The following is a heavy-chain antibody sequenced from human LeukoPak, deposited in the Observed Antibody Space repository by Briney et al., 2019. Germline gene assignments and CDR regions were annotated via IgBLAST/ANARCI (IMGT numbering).Heavy chain of an antibody. J-gene: IGHJ4*02. D-gene: IGHD4-11*01. CDR2: IHPNSGGT. Sequence: ASVKVSCKASGYTFSGYYMHWVRQAPGQGLEWMGWIHPNSGGTNYAQKFQGRVTMTEDTSTDTAYMELSTLRSEDTAVYYCATCDDYRGDYWGQGTLVTVSS. V-gene: IGHV1-2*02. CDR1: GYTFSGYY. CDR3: ATCDDYRGDY.